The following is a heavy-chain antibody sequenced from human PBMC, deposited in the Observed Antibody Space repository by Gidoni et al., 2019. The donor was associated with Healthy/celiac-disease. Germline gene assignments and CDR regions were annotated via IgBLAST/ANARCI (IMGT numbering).Heavy chain of an antibody. CDR3: ARDSHDTQGQFDY. CDR2: INPNSGGT. Sequence: QVQLVQSGAEVKKPGASVKVSCKASGSTFTGYYMHWVRQAPGQGLEWMGWINPNSGGTNYAQKFKGWVTMTRDTSISTAYMELSRLRSDDTAVYYCARDSHDTQGQFDYWGQGTLVTVSS. V-gene: IGHV1-2*04. CDR1: GSTFTGYY. J-gene: IGHJ4*02.